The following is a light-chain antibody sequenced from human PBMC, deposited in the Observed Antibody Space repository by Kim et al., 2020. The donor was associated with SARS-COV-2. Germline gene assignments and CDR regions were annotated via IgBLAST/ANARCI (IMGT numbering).Light chain of an antibody. CDR1: SSNIGAGYD. V-gene: IGLV1-40*01. J-gene: IGLJ2*01. CDR2: GNS. Sequence: QPVLTQPPSVSGAPGQRVTISCTGSSSNIGAGYDVHWYQQLPGTAPKLLIYGNSNRPSGVPDRFSGSKSCTSASLAITGLQAEDEADYYCQSYDSSLSGSVFGGGTQLTVL. CDR3: QSYDSSLSGSV.